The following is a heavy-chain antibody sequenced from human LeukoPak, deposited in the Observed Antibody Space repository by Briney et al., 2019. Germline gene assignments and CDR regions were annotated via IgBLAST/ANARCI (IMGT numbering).Heavy chain of an antibody. CDR1: GFIFSSYS. J-gene: IGHJ4*02. V-gene: IGHV3-21*01. CDR3: ARLGHYSGSYSDY. CDR2: ISTSSSYI. Sequence: GGSLRLSCAASGFIFSSYSMSWVRQAPGKGLEWVSSISTSSSYIYYADSVKGRFTISRDNAKNSLYLQMNSLRAEDTAVYYCARLGHYSGSYSDYWGQGTLVTVSS. D-gene: IGHD1-26*01.